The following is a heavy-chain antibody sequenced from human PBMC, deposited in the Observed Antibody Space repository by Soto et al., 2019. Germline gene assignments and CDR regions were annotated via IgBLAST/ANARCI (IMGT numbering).Heavy chain of an antibody. CDR3: ARSGYSFAWGY. V-gene: IGHV3-53*01. Sequence: EVQLVESGGGLIPPGGSLRLSCAASGFLVNSAYMTWVRQAPGKGLEWLSMINSDGSTLYAESVKGRFTISRDNSKNRLELQMNSMRAEDTTMYYCARSGYSFAWGYWGQGTLLIVTS. CDR2: INSDGST. J-gene: IGHJ4*02. D-gene: IGHD5-18*01. CDR1: GFLVNSAY.